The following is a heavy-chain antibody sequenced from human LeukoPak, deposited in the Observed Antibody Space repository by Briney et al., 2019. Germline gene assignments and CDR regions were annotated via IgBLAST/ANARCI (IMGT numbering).Heavy chain of an antibody. D-gene: IGHD6-19*01. J-gene: IGHJ4*02. CDR1: GYTFTSYA. CDR2: INTGNGNT. V-gene: IGHV1-3*04. CDR3: ARDLGYSSGWSYYFDY. Sequence: ASVKVSCKASGYTFTSYAMHWVRQAPGQRLEWMGWINTGNGNTKYSQEFQGRVTMTTDTSTSTAYMELWSLTSDDTAIYYCARDLGYSSGWSYYFDYWGQGTLVTVSS.